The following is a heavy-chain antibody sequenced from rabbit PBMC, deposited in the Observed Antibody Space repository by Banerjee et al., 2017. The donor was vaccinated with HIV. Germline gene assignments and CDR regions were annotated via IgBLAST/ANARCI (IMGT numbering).Heavy chain of an antibody. CDR3: ARGYTYGYAGYAYAYYGMDL. Sequence: EESGGDLVKPEGSLTLTCTASGFSFSTYWICWVRQAPGKGPEWIACIDVSSGTTYYASWAKGRFTISKTSSTTVTLQMTSLTAADTATYFCARGYTYGYAGYAYAYYGMDLWGPGTLVTVS. D-gene: IGHD6-1*01. CDR1: GFSFSTYW. J-gene: IGHJ6*01. CDR2: IDVSSGTT. V-gene: IGHV1S45*01.